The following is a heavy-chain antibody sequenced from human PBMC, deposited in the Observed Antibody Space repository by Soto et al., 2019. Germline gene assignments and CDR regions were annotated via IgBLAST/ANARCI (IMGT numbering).Heavy chain of an antibody. V-gene: IGHV4-31*03. D-gene: IGHD3-10*01. Sequence: SETLTLTCPVSGCSISSGGYYWSWIRQHPGKGLEWIGYIYYSGSTYYNPSLKSRVTISVDTSKNQFSLKLSSVTAAGTAVYYCARVWFGELSSYYYYYYGMDVWGQGTTVTVSS. CDR2: IYYSGST. CDR1: GCSISSGGYY. J-gene: IGHJ6*02. CDR3: ARVWFGELSSYYYYYYGMDV.